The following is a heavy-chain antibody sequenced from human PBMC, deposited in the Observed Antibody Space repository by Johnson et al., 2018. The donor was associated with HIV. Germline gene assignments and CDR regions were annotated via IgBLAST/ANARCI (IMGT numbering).Heavy chain of an antibody. D-gene: IGHD3-10*01. Sequence: VQLVESGGDLVKPGVSLRLSCAASGFIFSDYYMTWIRQAPGKGLESISYISSSGRTIYYADSVKGRFTMSRDNAKKSLYLQMNSLRAEDTAMYYCARSPGEADAFDIWGQGTMVTVSS. CDR3: ARSPGEADAFDI. CDR2: ISSSGRTI. CDR1: GFIFSDYY. V-gene: IGHV3-11*04. J-gene: IGHJ3*02.